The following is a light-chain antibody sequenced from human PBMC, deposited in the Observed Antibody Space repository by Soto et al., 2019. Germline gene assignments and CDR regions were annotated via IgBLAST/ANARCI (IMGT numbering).Light chain of an antibody. CDR2: KVS. CDR3: TSPAPGSFYV. V-gene: IGLV2-14*01. J-gene: IGLJ1*01. Sequence: QSVLTQPASVSGSPGQSITISCTGTSSDVGGYNYVSWYQQYPGRVPKLLIYKVSNRPSGISNRFSGSKSGNTASLTISGLQAEDEADYFCTSPAPGSFYVFGSGTKLTVL. CDR1: SSDVGGYNY.